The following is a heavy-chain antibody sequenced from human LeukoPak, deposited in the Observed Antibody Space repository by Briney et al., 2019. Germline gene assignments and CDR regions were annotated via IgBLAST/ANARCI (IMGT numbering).Heavy chain of an antibody. D-gene: IGHD5-12*01. CDR2: IYYSGDT. CDR1: GGSISSSSYY. J-gene: IGHJ4*02. V-gene: IGHV4-39*01. Sequence: SETLSLTCTVSGGSISSSSYYWGWIRQPPGKGLEWIGSIYYSGDTYYNPSLKSRVTISVDTSKNQFSLKLSSVTAADTAVYYCARQQNRGYGLPFDYWGQGTLVTVSS. CDR3: ARQQNRGYGLPFDY.